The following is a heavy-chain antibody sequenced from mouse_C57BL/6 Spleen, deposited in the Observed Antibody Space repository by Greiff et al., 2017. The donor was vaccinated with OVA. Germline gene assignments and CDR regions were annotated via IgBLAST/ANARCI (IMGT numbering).Heavy chain of an antibody. J-gene: IGHJ4*01. CDR2: LDPSDSYT. CDR3: ARSGYDGGYAMDY. V-gene: IGHV1-69*01. Sequence: VQLQQPGAELVMPGASVKLSCKASGYTFTSYWMHWVKQRPGQGLEWIGELDPSDSYTNYNQKFKGKSTLTVDKSSSTAYMQLSSLTSEDSAVYYCARSGYDGGYAMDYWGQGTSVTVSS. CDR1: GYTFTSYW. D-gene: IGHD2-2*01.